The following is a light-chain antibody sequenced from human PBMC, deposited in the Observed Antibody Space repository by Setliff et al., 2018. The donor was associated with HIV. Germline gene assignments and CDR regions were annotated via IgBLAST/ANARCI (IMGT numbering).Light chain of an antibody. V-gene: IGLV2-23*01. Sequence: QSALTQPASVSGSPGQSITISCTGTSSDVGSYNLVSWYQQQPGKPPKLMIYQASKRPSGVSNRCSGSKSGNTASLTISGLQAEDEAEYYCCSNTGSNTDVVGTGTKVTVL. CDR3: CSNTGSNTDV. CDR1: SSDVGSYNL. CDR2: QAS. J-gene: IGLJ1*01.